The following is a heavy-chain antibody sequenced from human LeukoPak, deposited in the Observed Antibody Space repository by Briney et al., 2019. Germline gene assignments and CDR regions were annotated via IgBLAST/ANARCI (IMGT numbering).Heavy chain of an antibody. CDR1: GFTFNDYG. V-gene: IGHV3-30*18. Sequence: GGSLRLSCAASGFTFNDYGMHWVRQAPGKGLEWVAVISYEGSTKYYADSVRGRFTISRDDSKNTLYLQMNSLRPEDTAVYSWGKEFGLREFPNKPNFNHGARETLVTVPS. CDR3: GKEFGLREFPNKPNFNH. D-gene: IGHD3-16*01. J-gene: IGHJ4*02. CDR2: ISYEGSTK.